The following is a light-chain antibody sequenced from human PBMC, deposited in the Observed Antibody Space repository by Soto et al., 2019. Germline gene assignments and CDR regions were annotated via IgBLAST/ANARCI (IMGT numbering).Light chain of an antibody. CDR3: AAWDDRIWV. CDR2: RNN. CDR1: SSNIGSNY. Sequence: QSVLTQPPSASGTPGQRVTISCSGSSSNIGSNYVYWYQQLPGTAPKLLIYRNNQRPSGVHDRFSGSKSGTSASLAISGLRSEDEADYYCAAWDDRIWVFGGGTKLTVL. J-gene: IGLJ3*02. V-gene: IGLV1-47*01.